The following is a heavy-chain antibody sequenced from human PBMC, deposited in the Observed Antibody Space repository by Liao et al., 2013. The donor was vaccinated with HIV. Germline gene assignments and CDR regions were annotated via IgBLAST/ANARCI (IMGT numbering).Heavy chain of an antibody. J-gene: IGHJ3*02. CDR3: ANNEYRGRADI. CDR2: IYTSGST. D-gene: IGHD4-11*01. CDR1: GGSISGSDYY. V-gene: IGHV4-39*07. Sequence: QLQLQESGPGLVKPSQTLSLTCTVSGGSISGSDYYWGWIRQPPGKGLGWIGRIYTSGSTTYNPSLRSRVTMSVDTSKNQFSLKLSSVTAADTAIYYCANNEYRGRADIWGQGTMVTVSS.